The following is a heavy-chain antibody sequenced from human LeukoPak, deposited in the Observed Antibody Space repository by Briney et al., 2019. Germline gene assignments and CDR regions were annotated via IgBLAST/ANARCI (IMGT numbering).Heavy chain of an antibody. J-gene: IGHJ3*02. CDR2: IYPGDSDT. CDR1: GYSFTSHW. Sequence: GESLKISCKGSGYSFTSHWIGWVRQMPGKGLEWMGIIYPGDSDTRYSPSFQGQVTISADKSISTAYLQWSSLKASDTAMYYCARDVGTHYYDSSHAFDIWGQGTMVTVSS. CDR3: ARDVGTHYYDSSHAFDI. V-gene: IGHV5-51*01. D-gene: IGHD3-22*01.